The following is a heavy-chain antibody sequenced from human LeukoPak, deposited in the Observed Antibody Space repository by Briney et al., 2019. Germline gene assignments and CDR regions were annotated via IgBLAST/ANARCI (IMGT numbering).Heavy chain of an antibody. CDR2: IYFSGST. D-gene: IGHD2-2*01. Sequence: SQTLSLTCTVSGASITNDDYYWSWIRQHPGKXXXWIGYIYFSGSTYYNPTLKSRASVSVDTSKSQFSLRLTSVTAADTAVYYCARRAPFSNWFDPWGQGTLVIVSS. V-gene: IGHV4-31*03. CDR1: GASITNDDYY. J-gene: IGHJ5*02. CDR3: ARRAPFSNWFDP.